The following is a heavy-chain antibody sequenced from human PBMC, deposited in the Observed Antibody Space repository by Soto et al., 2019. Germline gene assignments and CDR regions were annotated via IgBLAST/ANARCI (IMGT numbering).Heavy chain of an antibody. CDR1: GFTFSNYA. Sequence: EVQLLDSGGGLVQPGGSLRLSCAASGFTFSNYAMNWVRQAPGKGLEWVSSISGSGSSTDHADSVKGRFTISRDNSKNMLFLQLNSLRVEDTAVYYCAKGLTGTTTRVDYWGQGTLVTVSS. CDR3: AKGLTGTTTRVDY. J-gene: IGHJ4*02. V-gene: IGHV3-23*01. CDR2: ISGSGSST. D-gene: IGHD1-20*01.